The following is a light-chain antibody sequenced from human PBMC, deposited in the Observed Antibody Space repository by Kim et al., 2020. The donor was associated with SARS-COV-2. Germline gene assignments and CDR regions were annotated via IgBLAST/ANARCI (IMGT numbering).Light chain of an antibody. V-gene: IGKV3-20*01. CDR2: GAS. J-gene: IGKJ4*01. CDR3: QQYGNSPSFT. CDR1: QSVNDKY. Sequence: PGESATLSCRATQSVNDKYLAWYQQKPGQAPRLLIYGASTRATGIPDRFTGSGSGTDYTLTINRLEPEDFVVYYCQQYGNSPSFTFGGGTKVDIK.